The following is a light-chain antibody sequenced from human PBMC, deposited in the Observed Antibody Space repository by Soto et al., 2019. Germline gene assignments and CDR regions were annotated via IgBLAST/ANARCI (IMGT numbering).Light chain of an antibody. CDR1: RSVSSSY. CDR2: GAS. V-gene: IGKV3-20*01. Sequence: EIVLTQSPGTLSLSPGERATLSCRASRSVSSSYLAWNQQKPGQAPRLLIYGASSRATGIPDRFSGSGSGTDFTLAIRRLEPEDSAVYYCQQYGGAPSITLGQGTRLEI. CDR3: QQYGGAPSIT. J-gene: IGKJ5*01.